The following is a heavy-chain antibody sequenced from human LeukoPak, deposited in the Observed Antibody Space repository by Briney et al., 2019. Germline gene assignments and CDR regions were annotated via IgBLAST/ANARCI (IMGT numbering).Heavy chain of an antibody. Sequence: PSQTLSLTCTVSGGSISSGSHYWSWIRQPAGKGLGWIGRIYTSGSTNYNPSLKSRVTISVDTSKNQFSLKLSSVTAADTAVYYCARVKDTAMGVWGQGTLVTVSS. CDR2: IYTSGST. D-gene: IGHD5-18*01. J-gene: IGHJ4*02. CDR3: ARVKDTAMGV. CDR1: GGSISSGSHY. V-gene: IGHV4-61*02.